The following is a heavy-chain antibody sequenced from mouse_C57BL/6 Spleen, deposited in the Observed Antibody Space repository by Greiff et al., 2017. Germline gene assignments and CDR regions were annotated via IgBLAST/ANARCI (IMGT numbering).Heavy chain of an antibody. CDR2: IYPRSGNT. CDR1: GYTFTSSG. CDR3: ARSNPSYGNSYAMDY. D-gene: IGHD2-1*01. Sequence: VQLQQSGAELARPGASVKLSCKASGYTFTSSGISWVKQRTGQGLEWIGEIYPRSGNTYYNEKFKGKATLTADKSSSTAYMELRSLTSEDSAVYFCARSNPSYGNSYAMDYWGQGTSVTVSS. J-gene: IGHJ4*01. V-gene: IGHV1-81*01.